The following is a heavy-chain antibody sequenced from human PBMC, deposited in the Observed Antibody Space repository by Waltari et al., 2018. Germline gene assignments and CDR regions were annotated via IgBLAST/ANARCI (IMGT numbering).Heavy chain of an antibody. J-gene: IGHJ6*02. CDR3: ARGKFGVNYYGMDV. Sequence: QVQLQESGPGLVKPSETLSLTCTVSGGSISSYYWIWIRQPAGKGLEWIGRIYTSGSTNYNPYLKSRVTMSVDTSKNQFSLKLSSVTAADTAVYYCARGKFGVNYYGMDVWGQGTTVTVSS. D-gene: IGHD3-10*01. CDR2: IYTSGST. V-gene: IGHV4-4*07. CDR1: GGSISSYY.